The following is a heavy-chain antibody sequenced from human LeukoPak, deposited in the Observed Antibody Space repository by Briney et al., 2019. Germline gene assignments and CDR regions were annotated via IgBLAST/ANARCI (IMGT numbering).Heavy chain of an antibody. V-gene: IGHV4-59*01. CDR3: AREAAMVTGYFDY. CDR2: IYYSGST. Sequence: KPSETLSLTCTVSGGSISSYYWSWIRQPPGKGLEWIGYIYYSGSTNYNPSLKSRVTISVDTSKNQFSLKLSSVTAADTAVYYCAREAAMVTGYFDYWGQGTLVTVSS. D-gene: IGHD5-18*01. CDR1: GGSISSYY. J-gene: IGHJ4*02.